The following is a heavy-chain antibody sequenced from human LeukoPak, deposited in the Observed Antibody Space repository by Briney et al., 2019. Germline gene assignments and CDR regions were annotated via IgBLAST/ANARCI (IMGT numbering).Heavy chain of an antibody. CDR3: ARSLYSYGYFY. J-gene: IGHJ1*01. D-gene: IGHD5-18*01. V-gene: IGHV1-46*01. Sequence: ASVKVSCKASGYTFTSYYMHWVRQAPGQGLEWMGIINPSGGRTSYAQKFQGRVTMTRDMSTSTVYMELSSLRSEDTAVYYCARSLYSYGYFYWGQGTLVTVSS. CDR1: GYTFTSYY. CDR2: INPSGGRT.